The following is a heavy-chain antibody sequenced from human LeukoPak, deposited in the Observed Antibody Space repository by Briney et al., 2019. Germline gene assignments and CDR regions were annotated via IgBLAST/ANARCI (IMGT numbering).Heavy chain of an antibody. J-gene: IGHJ4*02. CDR3: ARTIYYAGSYYFDY. Sequence: VASVKVSCKASGYTFTSDDINWVRQATGQGLEWMGWMNPNSGNTAYAQKFQGRVTMTRDTSITTAYMELSSLRSEDTAVYYCARTIYYAGSYYFDYWGQGTLVTVSS. CDR2: MNPNSGNT. D-gene: IGHD3-22*01. V-gene: IGHV1-8*01. CDR1: GYTFTSDD.